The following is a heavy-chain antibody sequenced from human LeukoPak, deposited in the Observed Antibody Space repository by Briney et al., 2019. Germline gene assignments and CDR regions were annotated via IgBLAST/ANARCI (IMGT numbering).Heavy chain of an antibody. CDR2: IYYGGST. Sequence: SETLSLTCTVSGSSISSYYWDWIRQPPGKGLEWIGSIYYGGSTYYNPSLKSRVTISIDTSKNQFSLKLRSVTAADTAVYYCATIITIFGVVINDYWGQGTLVTVSS. V-gene: IGHV4-59*04. CDR1: GSSISSYY. J-gene: IGHJ4*02. CDR3: ATIITIFGVVINDY. D-gene: IGHD3-3*01.